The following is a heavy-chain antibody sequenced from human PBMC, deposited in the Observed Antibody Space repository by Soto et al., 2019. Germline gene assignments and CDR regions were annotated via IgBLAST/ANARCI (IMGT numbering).Heavy chain of an antibody. CDR1: GFTFSSYP. J-gene: IGHJ4*02. CDR3: LKGGWGALLDH. Sequence: EVQLLESGGGLVQPGGSLTLSCAASGFTFSSYPMSWVRQAPGKGLEWISSISGADTYYADSVKGRFTISRDNSKSTLFLQMNSLRTEDTATYYCLKGGWGALLDHWGQGTLVIVSS. V-gene: IGHV3-23*01. D-gene: IGHD7-27*01. CDR2: ISGADT.